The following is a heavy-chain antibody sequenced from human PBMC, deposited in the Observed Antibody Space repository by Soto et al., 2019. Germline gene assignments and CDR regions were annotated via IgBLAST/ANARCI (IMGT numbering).Heavy chain of an antibody. D-gene: IGHD2-2*01. Sequence: GGSLRLSCAASGFTFSSYAMSWVRQAPGKGLEWVSAISGSGGSTYYADSVKGRFTISRDNSKNTLYLQMNSLRAEDTAVYYCAKDKDIVVVPAASVIDYWGQGTLVTVSS. CDR1: GFTFSSYA. V-gene: IGHV3-23*01. CDR3: AKDKDIVVVPAASVIDY. J-gene: IGHJ4*02. CDR2: ISGSGGST.